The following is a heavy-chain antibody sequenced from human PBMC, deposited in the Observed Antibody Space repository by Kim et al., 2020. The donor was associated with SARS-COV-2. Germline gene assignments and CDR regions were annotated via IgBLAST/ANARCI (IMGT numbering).Heavy chain of an antibody. CDR3: ARGDAFDI. CDR1: GFTFSSYS. Sequence: GGSLRLSCAASGFTFSSYSMNWVRQAPGKGLEWVSSISSSNSYIYYADTVKGRFTISRDNAKNSLYLQMNSLRAEDTAVYYCARGDAFDIWGQGTMVTVS. J-gene: IGHJ3*02. CDR2: ISSSNSYI. V-gene: IGHV3-21*01.